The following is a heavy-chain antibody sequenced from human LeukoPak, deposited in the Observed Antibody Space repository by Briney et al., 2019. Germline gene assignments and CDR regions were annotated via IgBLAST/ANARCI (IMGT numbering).Heavy chain of an antibody. CDR1: GFTFSSYG. J-gene: IGHJ4*02. CDR3: ARGIAASYILDY. V-gene: IGHV3-30*03. CDR2: ISYDGSNK. Sequence: GGSLRLSCAASGFTFSSYGMHWVRQAPGKGLEWVAVISYDGSNKYYADSVKGRFTISRDNSKNTLYLQMNSLRAEDTAVYYCARGIAASYILDYWGQGTLVTVSS. D-gene: IGHD6-6*01.